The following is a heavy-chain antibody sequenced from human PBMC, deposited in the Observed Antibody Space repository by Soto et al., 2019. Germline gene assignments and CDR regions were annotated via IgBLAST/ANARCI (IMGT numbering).Heavy chain of an antibody. V-gene: IGHV3-74*01. D-gene: IGHD1-26*01. CDR2: VNPDGSST. CDR3: ARDIGGSSDY. Sequence: GGSLRLSCAASGFTFSSYWMHWVRQAPGKGLVWVSRVNPDGSSTTYADSVKGRFTISRDDAKNTLYLQMNSLRVEDTAVYYCARDIGGSSDYWGQGTLVTVSS. CDR1: GFTFSSYW. J-gene: IGHJ4*02.